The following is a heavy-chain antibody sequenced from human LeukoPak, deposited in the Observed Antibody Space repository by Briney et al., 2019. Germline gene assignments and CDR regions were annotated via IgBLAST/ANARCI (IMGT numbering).Heavy chain of an antibody. Sequence: SETLSLTCTVSGASVGSAGYYWSWLRQPPGGGLEWIGYIYYISNTNYNPSLKSRVTMSVDPSKNQFSLKLNSVTAADTAVYYCARTQSQSGSYRYYFGYWGQGTLVTVSS. V-gene: IGHV4-61*08. CDR1: GASVGSAGYY. CDR3: ARTQSQSGSYRYYFGY. D-gene: IGHD1-26*01. CDR2: IYYISNT. J-gene: IGHJ4*02.